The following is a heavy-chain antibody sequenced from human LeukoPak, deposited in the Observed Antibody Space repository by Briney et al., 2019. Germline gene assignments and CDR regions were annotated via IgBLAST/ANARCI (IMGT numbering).Heavy chain of an antibody. CDR2: ISGSGDST. CDR1: GFTFSTYA. V-gene: IGHV3-23*01. Sequence: GGSLRLSCAASGFTFSTYAMSWVRQAPGKGLEWVSAISGSGDSTYYADSVKGRFTISRDNSKNTLYLQMNSLRAEDTAVYYCAKAGSNAEYFQHWGQGTLVTVSS. J-gene: IGHJ1*01. CDR3: AKAGSNAEYFQH.